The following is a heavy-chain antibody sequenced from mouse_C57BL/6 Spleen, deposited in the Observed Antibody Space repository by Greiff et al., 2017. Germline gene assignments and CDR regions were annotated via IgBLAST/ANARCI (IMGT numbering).Heavy chain of an antibody. CDR3: TRFYYGSSYESDY. J-gene: IGHJ2*01. V-gene: IGHV1-15*01. CDR2: IDPETGGT. D-gene: IGHD1-1*01. Sequence: VQRVESGAELVRPGASVTLSCKASGYTFTDYEMHWVKQTPVHGLEWIGAIDPETGGTAYNQKFKGKAILTADKSSSTAYMELRSLTSEDSAVYYCTRFYYGSSYESDYWGQGTTLTVSS. CDR1: GYTFTDYE.